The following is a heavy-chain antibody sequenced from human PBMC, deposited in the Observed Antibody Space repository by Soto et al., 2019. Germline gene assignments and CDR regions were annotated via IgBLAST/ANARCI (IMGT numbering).Heavy chain of an antibody. CDR3: ARLYGLDAFDF. CDR2: IFYSGST. V-gene: IGHV4-59*08. Sequence: QVRLQESGPGLVKPSETLSLTCTVSGGSISSYYWSWIRQPPGKGLEWIGYIFYSGSTNYNPSLKSRVTISVDTSKNQFSLKLSSVTAADTAVYYCARLYGLDAFDFWGQGTMVTVSS. J-gene: IGHJ3*01. CDR1: GGSISSYY. D-gene: IGHD3-16*02.